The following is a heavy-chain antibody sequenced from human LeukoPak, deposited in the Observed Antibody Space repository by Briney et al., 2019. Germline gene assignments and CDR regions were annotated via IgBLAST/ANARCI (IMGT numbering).Heavy chain of an antibody. J-gene: IGHJ4*02. CDR2: IYSGGST. CDR1: GFTVSSNY. CDR3: ARSGSSWTGRFDY. V-gene: IGHV3-66*01. Sequence: PGGSLRLSCAASGFTVSSNYMSWVRQAPGKGLEWVSVIYSGGSTYYADSVKGRFTISRDNSKNTLYLQMNSLRAEDTAVYYCARSGSSWTGRFDYWGQGTLVTVSS. D-gene: IGHD6-13*01.